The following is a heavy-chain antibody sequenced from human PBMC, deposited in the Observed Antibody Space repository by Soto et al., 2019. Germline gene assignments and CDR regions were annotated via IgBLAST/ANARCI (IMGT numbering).Heavy chain of an antibody. Sequence: QVQLQESGPGPVKASETLSLPCTLSGGSTSGNYWSWIRQPAGKGLEWIGRIYSSGRTNYNPSLKSRVTMSVSTNHFSLKLNSVTAAVTAVYYCARDFDVNTSLDYWYFDLCGRGTLVTVSS. D-gene: IGHD3-9*01. V-gene: IGHV4-4*07. CDR3: ARDFDVNTSLDYWYFDL. J-gene: IGHJ2*01. CDR1: GGSTSGNY. CDR2: IYSSGRT.